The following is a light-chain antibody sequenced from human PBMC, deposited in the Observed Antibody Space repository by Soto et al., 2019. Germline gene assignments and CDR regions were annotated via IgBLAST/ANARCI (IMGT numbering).Light chain of an antibody. J-gene: IGLJ2*01. CDR2: EVS. CDR3: SSYTSSSTLL. Sequence: QSALTQPPSVSGSPGQSVTISCTGTSSDVGSYNRVSWYQQPPGTAPKLMIYEVSNRPSGFPDRFSGSKSGNTASLTISGLQPEDEADYYCSSYTSSSTLLFGGGTKLTVL. CDR1: SSDVGSYNR. V-gene: IGLV2-18*02.